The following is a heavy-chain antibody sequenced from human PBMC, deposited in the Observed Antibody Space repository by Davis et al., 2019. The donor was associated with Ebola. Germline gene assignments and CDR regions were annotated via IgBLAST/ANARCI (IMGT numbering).Heavy chain of an antibody. J-gene: IGHJ3*02. CDR3: ASLRRTITGMDDAFDI. CDR1: GYRFSSYW. V-gene: IGHV5-51*01. CDR2: IYPGDSDT. Sequence: GESLKISCQGSGYRFSSYWIGWVRQMPGKGLEWMGIIYPGDSDTRYSPSFQGQVTISADKSIKTAFLQWSSLKASDTAMYYCASLRRTITGMDDAFDIWGQGAMVTVSS. D-gene: IGHD2-8*02.